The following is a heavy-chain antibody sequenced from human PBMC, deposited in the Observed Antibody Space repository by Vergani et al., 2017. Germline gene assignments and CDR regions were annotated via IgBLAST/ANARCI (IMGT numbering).Heavy chain of an antibody. Sequence: QVQLVQSGAEVKKPGASVKVSCKASGYTFTGYYMHWVRQAPGQGLEWMGWINPNSGGTNYAQKFQGRVTMTRDTSISTAYMELSRLRSDDTAVYYCARGRNPEYCTNGVCHIIWFDPWGQGTLVTVSS. D-gene: IGHD2-8*01. CDR1: GYTFTGYY. CDR2: INPNSGGT. CDR3: ARGRNPEYCTNGVCHIIWFDP. J-gene: IGHJ5*02. V-gene: IGHV1-2*02.